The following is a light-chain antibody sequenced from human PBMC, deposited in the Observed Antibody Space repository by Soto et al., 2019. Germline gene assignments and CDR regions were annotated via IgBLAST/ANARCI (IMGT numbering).Light chain of an antibody. V-gene: IGLV3-21*02. CDR3: QVWDSSSDHVV. Sequence: SYELTQPPSVSVAQGQTARITCGGTNIGSKSVHWYQQKPGQAPVLVVYDDSDRPSGIPERFSGSNSGNTATLTISRVEAGDDADYYCQVWDSSSDHVVFGGGTKLTVL. CDR2: DDS. CDR1: NIGSKS. J-gene: IGLJ2*01.